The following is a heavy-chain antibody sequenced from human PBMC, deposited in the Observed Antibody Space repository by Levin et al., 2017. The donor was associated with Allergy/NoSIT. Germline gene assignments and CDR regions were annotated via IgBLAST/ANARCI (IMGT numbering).Heavy chain of an antibody. CDR2: INPNNGGT. CDR1: GYTFTGYY. V-gene: IGHV1-2*02. J-gene: IGHJ4*02. CDR3: ARGACSGTSCYRDY. D-gene: IGHD2-2*01. Sequence: ASVKVSCKASGYTFTGYYMHWVRQAPGQGLEWMGWINPNNGGTNYAQKFQGRVTMTRDTSISTAYMELSRLRSDDTDVYYCARGACSGTSCYRDYWGQGTLVTVSS.